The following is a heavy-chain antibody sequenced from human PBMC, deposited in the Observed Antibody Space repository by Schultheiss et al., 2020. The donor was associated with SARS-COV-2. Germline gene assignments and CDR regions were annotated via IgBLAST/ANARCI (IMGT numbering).Heavy chain of an antibody. D-gene: IGHD5-18*01. CDR2: IHSGGGT. CDR3: ATKESGHSHGFGC. V-gene: IGHV3-53*01. CDR1: GFTVSSNH. Sequence: GGSLRLSCAVSGFTVSSNHMTWVRQAPGRGLEWVSAIHSGGGTYYADSVKGRFAISRDNSRNTLFLQMNNLRVEDTAIYYCATKESGHSHGFGCWGQGTLVTVSS. J-gene: IGHJ4*02.